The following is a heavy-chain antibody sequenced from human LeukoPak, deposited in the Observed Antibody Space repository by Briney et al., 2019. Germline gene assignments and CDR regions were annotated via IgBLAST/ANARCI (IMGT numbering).Heavy chain of an antibody. Sequence: ETXXLXCXVXXGSXSSGGYYWSWTRQPPGKGLEXIGEINHSGSTNYNPSLKSRVTISVDTSKNQFSLKLSSVTAADTAVYYCALEFWWGLVPSLELAYWGQGTLVTVSS. CDR2: INHSGST. CDR3: ALEFWWGLVPSLELAY. D-gene: IGHD1-1*01. J-gene: IGHJ4*02. V-gene: IGHV4-34*01. CDR1: XGSXSSGGYY.